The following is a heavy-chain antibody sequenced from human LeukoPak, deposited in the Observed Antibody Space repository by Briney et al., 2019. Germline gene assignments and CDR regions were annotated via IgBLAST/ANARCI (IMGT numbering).Heavy chain of an antibody. CDR3: VRGYSGYDAVDY. D-gene: IGHD5-12*01. V-gene: IGHV5-10-1*01. CDR2: NVPSDSNT. J-gene: IGHJ4*02. CDR1: GYTTTSYL. Sequence: AGPLRISCKASGYTTTSYLIRWGRHLAGEGLEWMGRNVPSDSNTNYNPSFQSHVTITADKNISTSYLQWSSLKASDTAMYYWVRGYSGYDAVDYWGQGTLVTVST.